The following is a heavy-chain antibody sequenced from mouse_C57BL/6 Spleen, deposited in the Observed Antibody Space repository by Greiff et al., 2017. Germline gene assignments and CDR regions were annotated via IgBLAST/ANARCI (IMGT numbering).Heavy chain of an antibody. D-gene: IGHD2-2*01. CDR1: GYTFTDYN. CDR2: SNPNNGGT. CDR3: AREGGYPAWFAY. J-gene: IGHJ3*01. Sequence: EVQLQQSGPELVKPGASVKIPCKASGYTFTDYNMDWVKQSHGKSLEWIGDSNPNNGGTIYNQKFKGKATLTVDKSSSTAYMELRSLTSEDTAVYYCAREGGYPAWFAYWGQGTLVTVSA. V-gene: IGHV1-18*01.